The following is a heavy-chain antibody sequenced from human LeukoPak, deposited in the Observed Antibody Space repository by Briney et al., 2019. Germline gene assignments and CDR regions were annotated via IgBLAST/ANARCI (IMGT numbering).Heavy chain of an antibody. V-gene: IGHV3-30-3*01. CDR2: ISYDGSNK. J-gene: IGHJ4*02. CDR3: ARDQSQYSSGFDY. D-gene: IGHD6-25*01. CDR1: GFTFSSYA. Sequence: GRSLRLSCAASGFTFSSYAMHWVRQAPGKGLEWVAVISYDGSNKYYADSVKGRFTISRDNSKNTLYLQMNSLRAEDTAVYYCARDQSQYSSGFDYWGQGTLVTVSS.